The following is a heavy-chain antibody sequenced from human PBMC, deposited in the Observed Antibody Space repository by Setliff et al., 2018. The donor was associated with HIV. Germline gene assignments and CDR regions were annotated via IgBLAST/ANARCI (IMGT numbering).Heavy chain of an antibody. D-gene: IGHD5-12*01. CDR1: GFTLRSYW. Sequence: PGGSLRLSCAASGFTLRSYWLSWVRQAPGKGLEWVASINEDGSEKNYVDSVKGRFTISRDNAKNSLFLQVNSLRAEDTAVYYCARVVATSDYWGQGTLVTVSS. V-gene: IGHV3-7*01. CDR3: ARVVATSDY. J-gene: IGHJ4*02. CDR2: INEDGSEK.